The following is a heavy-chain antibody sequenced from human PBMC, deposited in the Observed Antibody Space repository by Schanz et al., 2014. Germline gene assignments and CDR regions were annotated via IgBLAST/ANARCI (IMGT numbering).Heavy chain of an antibody. CDR2: ISGSGGST. CDR1: GFSFSSYA. CDR3: VSSGSYSSYAF. J-gene: IGHJ4*02. Sequence: EVQLLESGGGLVQPGGSLRLSCAASGFSFSSYAMSWVRRAPGKGLEWVSAISGSGGSTYYADSVKGRFTISRDNAKNTLYLQMNSLRAEDTAVYHCVSSGSYSSYAFWGQGTLVTVSS. D-gene: IGHD3-10*01. V-gene: IGHV3-23*01.